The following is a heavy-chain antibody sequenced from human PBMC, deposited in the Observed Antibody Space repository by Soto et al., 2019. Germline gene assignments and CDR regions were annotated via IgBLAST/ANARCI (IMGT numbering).Heavy chain of an antibody. CDR3: ASYGSGRLFDY. CDR2: IIPILGIA. J-gene: IGHJ4*02. Sequence: QVQLVQSGAEVKKPGSSVKVSCKASGGTFSSYTISWVRQAPGQGLEWMGRIIPILGIANYAQKFQGRVTIAADKCTRTAYMELSGLRSEDPAVYYCASYGSGRLFDYWGQGTLVTVSS. D-gene: IGHD3-10*01. CDR1: GGTFSSYT. V-gene: IGHV1-69*02.